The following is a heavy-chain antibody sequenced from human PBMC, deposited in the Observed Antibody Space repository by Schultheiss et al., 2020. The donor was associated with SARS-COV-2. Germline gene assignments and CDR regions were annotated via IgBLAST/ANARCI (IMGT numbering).Heavy chain of an antibody. CDR3: AKDPKYYYDSSGFSLDY. Sequence: GGSLRLSCAASGFTFSDYYMSWIRQAPGKGLEWVSAISGSGGSTYYADSVKGRFTISRDNSKNTLYLQMNSLRAEDTAVYYCAKDPKYYYDSSGFSLDYWGQGTLVTVSS. CDR1: GFTFSDYY. J-gene: IGHJ4*02. D-gene: IGHD3-22*01. V-gene: IGHV3-23*01. CDR2: ISGSGGST.